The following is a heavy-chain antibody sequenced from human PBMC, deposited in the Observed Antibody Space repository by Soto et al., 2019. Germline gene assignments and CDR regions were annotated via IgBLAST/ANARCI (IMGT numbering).Heavy chain of an antibody. CDR1: GFRFSSYG. J-gene: IGHJ4*02. CDR3: ARWNIDFDN. D-gene: IGHD1-1*01. V-gene: IGHV3-30*03. CDR2: TSYDGINE. Sequence: QVQLVESGGGVVQPGRSLRLSCVVSGFRFSSYGMHWVRQAPGKGLVWVAGTSYDGINEYYADSVKGRFTISRDNSKNTLFLQMNSLRAEDTAVYYCARWNIDFDNWGQGTLVTVSS.